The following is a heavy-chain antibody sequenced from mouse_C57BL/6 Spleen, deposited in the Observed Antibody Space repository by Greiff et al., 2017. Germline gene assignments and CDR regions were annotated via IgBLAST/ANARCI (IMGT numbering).Heavy chain of an antibody. V-gene: IGHV1-39*01. J-gene: IGHJ1*03. CDR3: AKTTVVDTGDFDV. Sequence: VQLQQSGPELVKPGASVKISCKASGYSFTDYNMNWVKQSTGKGLEWIGVINPNYGTTSYNQKFKGKATLTVDQSSSTAYMQLNSLTSEDSAVYSCAKTTVVDTGDFDVWGTGTTVTVSS. D-gene: IGHD1-1*01. CDR1: GYSFTDYN. CDR2: INPNYGTT.